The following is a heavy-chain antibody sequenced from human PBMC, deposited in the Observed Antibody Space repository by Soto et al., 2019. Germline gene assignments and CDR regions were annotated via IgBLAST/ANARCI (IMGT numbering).Heavy chain of an antibody. V-gene: IGHV1-69*08. CDR1: ADTFTGYT. D-gene: IGHD1-1*01. J-gene: IGHJ4*02. Sequence: SVKVSCKASADTFTGYTVTWVRQAPGQGLEWVGRVIPILGASNFAQKFQGRVTISADKSADTAYMVLTGLTSEDTAVYYCATELIRQQSQTCDYWGQGTLVTVSS. CDR3: ATELIRQQSQTCDY. CDR2: VIPILGAS.